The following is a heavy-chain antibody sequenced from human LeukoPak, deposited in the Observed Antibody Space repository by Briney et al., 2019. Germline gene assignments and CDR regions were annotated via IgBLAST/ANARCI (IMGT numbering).Heavy chain of an antibody. CDR1: GFTFSDNW. CDR2: ISSDGSTT. CDR3: LSRYGAY. J-gene: IGHJ4*02. D-gene: IGHD5/OR15-5a*01. Sequence: GGSLRLSCAASGFTFSDNWMHWVRQAPAKGLVWVSRISSDGSTTTYADSVKGRFTISRDNAKNTLYLQMNSLRAEDTAVYYCLSRYGAYWGQGTLVTVSS. V-gene: IGHV3-74*01.